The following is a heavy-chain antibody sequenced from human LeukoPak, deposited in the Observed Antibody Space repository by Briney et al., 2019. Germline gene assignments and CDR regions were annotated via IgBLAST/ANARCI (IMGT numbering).Heavy chain of an antibody. J-gene: IGHJ3*02. CDR1: GYTFSSYA. CDR3: AREDKVEMATILAFDI. Sequence: ASVKVSCKASGYTFSSYAISWVRQAPGQGLEWMGRIIPIFGTANYTQKFQGRVTITTDESTSTAYMELSSLRSEDTAVYYCAREDKVEMATILAFDIWGQGTMVTVSS. CDR2: IIPIFGTA. D-gene: IGHD5-24*01. V-gene: IGHV1-69*05.